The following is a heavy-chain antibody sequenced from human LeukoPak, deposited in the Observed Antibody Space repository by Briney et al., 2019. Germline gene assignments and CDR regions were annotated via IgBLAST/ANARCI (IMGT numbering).Heavy chain of an antibody. V-gene: IGHV3-48*02. J-gene: IGHJ4*02. CDR2: ISSSSTI. D-gene: IGHD3-10*01. CDR3: ASFYYGSGSYYTPGY. Sequence: PGGSLRLSCAASGFTFSSYSMNWVRQAPGKGLEWVSYISSSSTIYYADSVKGRFTISRDNAKNSLYLQMNSLRDEDTAVYYCASFYYGSGSYYTPGYWGQGTLVTVSS. CDR1: GFTFSSYS.